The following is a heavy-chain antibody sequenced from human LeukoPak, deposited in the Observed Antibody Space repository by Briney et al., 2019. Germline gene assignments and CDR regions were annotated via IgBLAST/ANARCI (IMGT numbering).Heavy chain of an antibody. CDR1: GGSISSYY. D-gene: IGHD6-13*01. CDR3: AGTGYSSSWYDYYYYYYMDV. V-gene: IGHV4-59*12. Sequence: SETLSLTCTVSGGSISSYYWSWIRQPPGKGLEWIGYIYYSGSTNYNPSLKSRVTISVDTSKNQFSLKLSSVTAADTAVYYCAGTGYSSSWYDYYYYYYMDVWGKGATVTISS. CDR2: IYYSGST. J-gene: IGHJ6*03.